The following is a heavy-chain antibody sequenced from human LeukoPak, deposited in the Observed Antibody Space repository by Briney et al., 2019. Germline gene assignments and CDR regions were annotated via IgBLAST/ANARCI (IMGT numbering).Heavy chain of an antibody. V-gene: IGHV4-39*01. J-gene: IGHJ4*02. CDR2: IYYDGNT. D-gene: IGHD3-10*01. CDR1: GDSISTSAYY. Sequence: SETLSLTCAVSGDSISTSAYYWDWSRQPPGKGLEWIGDIYYDGNTRYNPSLKSRVTISVDRSKNQFSLKLSSVTAADTAVYYCARRYYYGSGSPEYWGQGSLVTVSS. CDR3: ARRYYYGSGSPEY.